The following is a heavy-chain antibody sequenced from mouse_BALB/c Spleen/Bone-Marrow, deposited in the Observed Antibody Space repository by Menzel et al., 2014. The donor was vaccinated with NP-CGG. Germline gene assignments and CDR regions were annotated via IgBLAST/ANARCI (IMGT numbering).Heavy chain of an antibody. CDR1: GFTFSSFG. CDR3: ARSGSSSGYFDY. D-gene: IGHD1-1*01. CDR2: ISSGRSTV. V-gene: IGHV5-17*02. Sequence: VQLKESGGGLVQPGASRKLSCAASGFTFSSFGMHWVRQAPEKGLEWVAYISSGRSTVYYADKVMGRFTISRDNPKNTLFLQMTSLRSEDTAMYYCARSGSSSGYFDYWGQGTTLTVSS. J-gene: IGHJ2*01.